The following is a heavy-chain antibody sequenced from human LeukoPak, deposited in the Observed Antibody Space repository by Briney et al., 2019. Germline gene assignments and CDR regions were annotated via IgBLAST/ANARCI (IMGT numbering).Heavy chain of an antibody. Sequence: SETLSLTCAVYGGSFSGYYWSWIRQPPGKGLGWIGEINHSGSTNYNPSLKSRVTISVDTSKNQFSLKLSSVTAADTAVYYCASIGYSSGWYRGYYFDYWGQGTLVTVSS. CDR1: GGSFSGYY. CDR2: INHSGST. CDR3: ASIGYSSGWYRGYYFDY. J-gene: IGHJ4*02. D-gene: IGHD6-19*01. V-gene: IGHV4-34*01.